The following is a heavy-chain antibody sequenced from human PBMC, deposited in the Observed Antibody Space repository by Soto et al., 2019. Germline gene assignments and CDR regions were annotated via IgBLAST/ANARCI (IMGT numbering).Heavy chain of an antibody. D-gene: IGHD6-6*01. Sequence: EVQLAESGGGLAQPGGSLRLSCAASGFTLSGYAMDWVRQAPGKGLEYVSGISSNGVCKYYANSVQGRFTISRDNSKNTVYLQRGSVRPEDMDVCDSARRARPDVYYFDVWGKGTTVTVSS. J-gene: IGHJ6*03. V-gene: IGHV3-64*01. CDR2: ISSNGVCK. CDR1: GFTLSGYA. CDR3: ARRARPDVYYFDV.